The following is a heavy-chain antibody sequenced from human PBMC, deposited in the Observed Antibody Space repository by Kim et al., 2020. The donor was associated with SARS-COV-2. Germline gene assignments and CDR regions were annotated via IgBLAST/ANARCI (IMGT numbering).Heavy chain of an antibody. CDR3: ARAPRYSGSYYYYYGMDV. J-gene: IGHJ6*02. V-gene: IGHV1-69*13. Sequence: SVKVSCKASGGTFSSYAISWVRQAPGQGLEWMGGIIPIFGTANYAQKFQGRVTITADESTSTAYMELSSLRSEDTAVYYCARAPRYSGSYYYYYGMDVWGQGTTVTVSS. CDR2: IIPIFGTA. D-gene: IGHD1-26*01. CDR1: GGTFSSYA.